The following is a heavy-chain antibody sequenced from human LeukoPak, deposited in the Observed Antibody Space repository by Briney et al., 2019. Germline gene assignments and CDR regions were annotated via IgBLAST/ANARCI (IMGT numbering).Heavy chain of an antibody. V-gene: IGHV4-59*08. J-gene: IGHJ6*02. CDR1: GGSISSYY. D-gene: IGHD3-10*01. CDR3: ARGQPLSGWFGELLFHGMDV. Sequence: SETLSLTCTVSGGSISSYYWSWIRQPPGKGLEWIGYIYYSGSTNYNPSLKSRVTISVDTSKNQFSLKLSSVTAADTAVYYCARGQPLSGWFGELLFHGMDVWGQGTTVTVSS. CDR2: IYYSGST.